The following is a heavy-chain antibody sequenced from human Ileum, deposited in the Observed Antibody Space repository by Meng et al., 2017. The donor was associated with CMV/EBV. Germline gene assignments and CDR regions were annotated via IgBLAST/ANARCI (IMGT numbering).Heavy chain of an antibody. CDR3: ARSNFAYQLDY. D-gene: IGHD3-3*02. V-gene: IGHV3-72*01. J-gene: IGHJ4*02. Sequence: CSTSGYIFSDNYIDWVRQAPGKGLEWVGLTRNKANSYTTEYAASVKGRFTITRDDSKNSVYLQMNSLKNEDTAVYYCARSNFAYQLDYWGQGTLVTVSS. CDR1: GYIFSDNY. CDR2: TRNKANSYTT.